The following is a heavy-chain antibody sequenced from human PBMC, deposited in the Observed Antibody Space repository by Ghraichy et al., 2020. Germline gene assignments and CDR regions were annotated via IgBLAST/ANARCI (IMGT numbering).Heavy chain of an antibody. V-gene: IGHV3-74*01. CDR2: IKSDGSST. CDR3: ARSDWFDP. Sequence: GGSLRLSCAASGFTFSGYWMHWVRQAPGKGLVWVSRIKSDGSSTSYADSVKGRFTISRDNAKNTLFLQMNSLRAEDTAVYYCARSDWFDPWGQGTLVTVSS. J-gene: IGHJ5*02. CDR1: GFTFSGYW.